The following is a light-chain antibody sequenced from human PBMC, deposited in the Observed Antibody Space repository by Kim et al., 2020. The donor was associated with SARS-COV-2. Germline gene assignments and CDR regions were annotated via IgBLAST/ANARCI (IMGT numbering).Light chain of an antibody. CDR3: AAWDSSLNSWV. J-gene: IGLJ3*02. V-gene: IGLV1-44*01. CDR2: NDY. Sequence: VTESCSGTLSKLGSDTVGWCQQVPGTARKLLIYNDYQRSAGVADRVSGSKSGTSAPLAIGGLQSEDEAHYYCAAWDSSLNSWVFGGGTQLTVL. CDR1: LSKLGSDT.